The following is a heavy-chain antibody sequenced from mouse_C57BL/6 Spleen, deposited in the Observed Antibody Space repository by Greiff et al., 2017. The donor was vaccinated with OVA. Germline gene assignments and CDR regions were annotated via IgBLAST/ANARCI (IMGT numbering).Heavy chain of an antibody. Sequence: EVKLVESVAELVRPGASVKLSCTASGFNIKNTYMHWVKQRPEQGLEWIGRIDPANGNTKYAPKFQGKATITADTSSNTAYLQLSSLTSEDTAIYYCARYYGSSYYFDYWGQGTTLTVSS. CDR2: IDPANGNT. V-gene: IGHV14-3*01. CDR1: GFNIKNTY. CDR3: ARYYGSSYYFDY. J-gene: IGHJ2*01. D-gene: IGHD1-1*01.